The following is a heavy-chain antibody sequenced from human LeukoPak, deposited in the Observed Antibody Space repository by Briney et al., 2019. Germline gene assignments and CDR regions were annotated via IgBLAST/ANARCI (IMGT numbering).Heavy chain of an antibody. CDR1: GFTFTNYD. CDR2: MNPNNGNT. V-gene: IGHV1-8*01. CDR3: VRDGEGVAISVNYWFDP. D-gene: IGHD3-10*01. Sequence: ASVKVSCKASGFTFTNYDINWVRQASGQGLEWMGWMNPNNGNTGYAQKFQGRVTMTGDTSISTAYMELSALRSEDTAVYYCVRDGEGVAISVNYWFDPWGQGTLVTVSS. J-gene: IGHJ5*02.